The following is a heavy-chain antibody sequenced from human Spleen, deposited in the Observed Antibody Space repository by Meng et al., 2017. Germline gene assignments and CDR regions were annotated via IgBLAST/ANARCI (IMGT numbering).Heavy chain of an antibody. V-gene: IGHV3-30*01. CDR2: MSDDGSIR. Sequence: GGSLRLSCAASGFTFSSYAIHWVRQAPDKGLQWVAIMSDDGSIRYYADSVKGRFTMSRDNSKNTLYLQMNSLRAEDTAVYYCARGSVMDYYYYYGMDVWGQGTTVTVSS. J-gene: IGHJ6*02. CDR3: ARGSVMDYYYYYGMDV. CDR1: GFTFSSYA. D-gene: IGHD3-16*01.